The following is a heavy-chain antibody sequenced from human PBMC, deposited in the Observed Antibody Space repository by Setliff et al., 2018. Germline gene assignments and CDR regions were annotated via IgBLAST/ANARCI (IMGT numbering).Heavy chain of an antibody. CDR1: GGSMIGGHYY. CDR2: IYYSGNT. V-gene: IGHV4-31*03. Sequence: PSETLSLTCTVSGGSMIGGHYYWSWIRQLPGKGLEWIAYIYYSGNTYYNPSLKSRVTISVDTSKNQFSLKINSVTAADTAVYYCAREGVDTRSSTDYRYYMDVWGKGTTVTVSS. J-gene: IGHJ6*03. D-gene: IGHD5-18*01. CDR3: AREGVDTRSSTDYRYYMDV.